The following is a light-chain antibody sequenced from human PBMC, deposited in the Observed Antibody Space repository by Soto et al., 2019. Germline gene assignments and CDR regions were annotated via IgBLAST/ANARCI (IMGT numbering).Light chain of an antibody. CDR2: DVT. V-gene: IGLV2-8*01. Sequence: QSALTQPPSASGSPGQSVTISCTGTSSDVGTQGYVSWYQQHAGKAPKLMIYDVTKRPSGVPDRFSGSKSANTASLTVSGLQAEDEADYYCMCYAGGNNWVFGGGTKLTVL. CDR3: MCYAGGNNWV. J-gene: IGLJ3*02. CDR1: SSDVGTQGY.